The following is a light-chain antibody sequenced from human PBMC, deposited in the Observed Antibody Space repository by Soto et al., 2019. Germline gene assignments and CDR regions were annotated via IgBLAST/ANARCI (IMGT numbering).Light chain of an antibody. CDR2: AAS. CDR3: QQLNAYPLT. V-gene: IGKV1-9*01. J-gene: IGKJ4*01. Sequence: DIQITQSPSTLSASVGDRVTITCRASQSISSYLNWYQQKPGKAPKLLIYAASSLQSGVPSRFSGSGSGTEFTLTISRLQPEDFATYYCQQLNAYPLTFGGGTKVDIK. CDR1: QSISSY.